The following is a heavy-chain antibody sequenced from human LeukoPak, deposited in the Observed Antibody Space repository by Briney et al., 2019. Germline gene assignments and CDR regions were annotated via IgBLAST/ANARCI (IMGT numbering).Heavy chain of an antibody. V-gene: IGHV1-69*13. CDR3: ARESLPYGGNSFGHYYGMDV. CDR1: EGTFSSYA. D-gene: IGHD4-23*01. CDR2: IIPMLGTA. Sequence: GASVKVSCKASEGTFSSYAISWVRQAPGQGLEWMGQIIPMLGTASYAQRFQGRVTLTADESTSTAYMELSSLRSEDTAVYYCARESLPYGGNSFGHYYGMDVWGQGTTVTVSS. J-gene: IGHJ6*02.